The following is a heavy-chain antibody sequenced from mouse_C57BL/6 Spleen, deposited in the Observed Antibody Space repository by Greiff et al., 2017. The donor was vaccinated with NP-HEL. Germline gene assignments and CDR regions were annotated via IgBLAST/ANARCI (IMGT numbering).Heavy chain of an antibody. V-gene: IGHV1-69*01. D-gene: IGHD1-1*01. Sequence: QVQLQQPGAELVMPGASVKLSCKASGYTFTSYWMHWVKQRPGQGLEWIGEIDPSDSYTNYNQKFKGKSTLTVDKSSSTAYMQLSSLTSEDSAVYYCAIPHYYGSSYWYFDVWGTGTTVTVSS. CDR3: AIPHYYGSSYWYFDV. CDR2: IDPSDSYT. CDR1: GYTFTSYW. J-gene: IGHJ1*03.